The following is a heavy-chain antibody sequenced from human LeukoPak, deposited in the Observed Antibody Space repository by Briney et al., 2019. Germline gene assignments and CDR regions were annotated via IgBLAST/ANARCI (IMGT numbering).Heavy chain of an antibody. CDR1: GGSFSGYY. CDR2: IKQDGSEK. V-gene: IGHV3-7*01. D-gene: IGHD5-24*01. CDR3: AREGRWLQSFDY. Sequence: ETLSLTCAVYGGSFSGYYWSWVRQAPGKGLEWVANIKQDGSEKYYVDSVKGRFTISRDNAKNSLYLQMNSLRAEDTAVYYCAREGRWLQSFDYWGQGTLVTVSS. J-gene: IGHJ4*02.